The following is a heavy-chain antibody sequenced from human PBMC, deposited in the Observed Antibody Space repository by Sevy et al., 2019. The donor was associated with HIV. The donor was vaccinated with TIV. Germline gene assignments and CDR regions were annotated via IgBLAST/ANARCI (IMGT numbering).Heavy chain of an antibody. CDR3: ARGFMGADYYYGMDV. CDR1: RLTFSSSS. CDR2: ISSSSTTI. Sequence: GGSLRLSCAASRLTFSSSSVNWVRQAPGKGLEWVSYISSSSTTIYYADSVKGRFTISRDNAKNSLYLQMNSLRDEDRAVYYCARGFMGADYYYGMDVWGQGTTVTVSS. D-gene: IGHD3-3*01. V-gene: IGHV3-48*02. J-gene: IGHJ6*02.